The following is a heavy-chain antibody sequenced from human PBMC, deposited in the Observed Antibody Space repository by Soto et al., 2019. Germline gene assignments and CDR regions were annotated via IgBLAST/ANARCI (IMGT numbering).Heavy chain of an antibody. J-gene: IGHJ5*02. CDR1: GGTFSSYA. V-gene: IGHV1-69*06. CDR2: IIPIFGTA. D-gene: IGHD6-19*01. Sequence: QVQLVQSGAEVKKPGSSVKVSCKASGGTFSSYAISWVRQAPGQGLEWMGGIIPIFGTANYAQKFQGRVTITADKSTSTAYMELSSLRSEDTAVYYCTTVTRRYSSGWYGHWGQGTLVTVSS. CDR3: TTVTRRYSSGWYGH.